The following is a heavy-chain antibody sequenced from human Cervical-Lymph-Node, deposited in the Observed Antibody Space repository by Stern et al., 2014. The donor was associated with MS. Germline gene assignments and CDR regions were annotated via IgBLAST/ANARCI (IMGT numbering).Heavy chain of an antibody. J-gene: IGHJ6*02. CDR2: LSSGGSNI. Sequence: QVQLVESGGGLVKPGGSLRLSCGASGFTFSDYFMSWIRQAPGKGLEWVAYLSSGGSNIHYADSVKGRFTISRDNANSSLYLQMHSLRAEDTAVYYCARCNVPRKAYSMDVWGQGTTVTVSS. CDR1: GFTFSDYF. D-gene: IGHD2/OR15-2a*01. V-gene: IGHV3-11*01. CDR3: ARCNVPRKAYSMDV.